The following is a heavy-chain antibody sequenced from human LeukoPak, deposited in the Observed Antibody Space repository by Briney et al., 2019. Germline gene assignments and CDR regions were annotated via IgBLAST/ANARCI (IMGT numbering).Heavy chain of an antibody. J-gene: IGHJ3*02. D-gene: IGHD1-26*01. V-gene: IGHV3-23*01. CDR2: ISGSGGST. CDR1: GFTFSSYA. Sequence: PGGSLRLSCAASGFTFSSYAMSWVRQAPGKGLEWVSAISGSGGSTYYADSVKGRFTISRDNSKNTLYLQMNSLRAGDTAVYYCARDAIYGGAFDIWGQGTMVTVSS. CDR3: ARDAIYGGAFDI.